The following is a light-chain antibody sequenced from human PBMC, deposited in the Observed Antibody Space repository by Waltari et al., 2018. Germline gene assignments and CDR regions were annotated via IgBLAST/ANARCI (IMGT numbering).Light chain of an antibody. CDR2: DVS. V-gene: IGLV2-14*03. CDR1: SSDVGGYNY. Sequence: QSALTHPASVSGSPGQSITIPCIGTSSDVGGYNYVSWYQQHPGKVPKLLIYDVSNRPSGVSNRFSGSKSGNTASLTISGLQAEDEADYYCSSYTSISTPVVFGGGTKLTVL. J-gene: IGLJ2*01. CDR3: SSYTSISTPVV.